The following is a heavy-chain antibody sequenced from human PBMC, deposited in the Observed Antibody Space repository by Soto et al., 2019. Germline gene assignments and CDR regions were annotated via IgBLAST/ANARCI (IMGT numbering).Heavy chain of an antibody. CDR3: ATDPDYRTTEDAFDI. Sequence: ASVKVSCKVSGYTLTELSMHWVRQAPGKGLEWMGGFDPEDGETIYAQKFQGRVTMTEDTSTDAAYMELSSLRSEDTAVYYCATDPDYRTTEDAFDIWGQGTMVTVSS. J-gene: IGHJ3*02. CDR2: FDPEDGET. V-gene: IGHV1-24*01. CDR1: GYTLTELS. D-gene: IGHD4-4*01.